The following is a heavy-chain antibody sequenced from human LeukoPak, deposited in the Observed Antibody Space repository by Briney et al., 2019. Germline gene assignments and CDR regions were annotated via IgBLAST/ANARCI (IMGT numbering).Heavy chain of an antibody. D-gene: IGHD1-26*01. CDR2: ISAYNGNT. J-gene: IGHJ4*02. Sequence: AAVKVSCKASGYTFTSYGISWEGQAPGQGLEWMGWISAYNGNTNYAQKLQGRVTMTTDTSTSTAHMELRSLRSDDTAVYYCARDRATDYWGQGTLVTVSS. CDR1: GYTFTSYG. CDR3: ARDRATDY. V-gene: IGHV1-18*01.